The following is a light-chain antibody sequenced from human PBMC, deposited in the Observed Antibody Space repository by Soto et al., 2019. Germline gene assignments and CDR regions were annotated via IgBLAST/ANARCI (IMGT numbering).Light chain of an antibody. V-gene: IGLV2-14*01. Sequence: QSVLTQPASVSGSPGQSITISCTGTSSDVGGYNYVSWYQQHPGKAPKLMIYDVSNRPSGVSNRFSGSKSGNTASLTISGLQAEDEADYYCSSYTSSSTRDVFGTGTRPPS. CDR1: SSDVGGYNY. CDR2: DVS. CDR3: SSYTSSSTRDV. J-gene: IGLJ1*01.